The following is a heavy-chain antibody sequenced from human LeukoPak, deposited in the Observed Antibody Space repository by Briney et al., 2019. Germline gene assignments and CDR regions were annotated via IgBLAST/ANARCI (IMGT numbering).Heavy chain of an antibody. CDR1: GFTFDDYT. J-gene: IGHJ4*02. V-gene: IGHV3-43*01. D-gene: IGHD1-26*01. Sequence: AGGSLRLSCAASGFTFDDYTMHWVRQAPGKGLEWVSLISWDGGSTYYADSVKGRFTISRDNSKNTVSLQMDNLRIEDTAVYYCVRGGSPPTSTWSLDEWGQGTLVSVSS. CDR3: VRGGSPPTSTWSLDE. CDR2: ISWDGGST.